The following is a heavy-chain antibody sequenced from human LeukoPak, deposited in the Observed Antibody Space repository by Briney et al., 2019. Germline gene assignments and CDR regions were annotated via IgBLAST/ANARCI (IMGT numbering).Heavy chain of an antibody. J-gene: IGHJ6*03. D-gene: IGHD5-24*01. Sequence: ASVKVSCKASGYTFTSYGISWVRQAPGQGLEWMGWISAYNGNTNYAQKLQGRVTMTTDTSTSTAYMELRSLRSDDTAVYYCAREGWLQLPPYYYYYYYMDVWGKGTTVTISS. CDR3: AREGWLQLPPYYYYYYYMDV. V-gene: IGHV1-18*01. CDR2: ISAYNGNT. CDR1: GYTFTSYG.